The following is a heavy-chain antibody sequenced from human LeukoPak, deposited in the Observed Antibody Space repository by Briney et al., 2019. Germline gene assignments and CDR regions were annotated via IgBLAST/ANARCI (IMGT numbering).Heavy chain of an antibody. Sequence: PSETLSLTCAVYGGSFSGYYWSWIRQPPGKGLEWIGEINHSGSTNYNPSLKSRVTISVDTSKNQFSLKLSSVTAADTAVYYCARGTLSGYGFDYWGQGTLVTVSS. V-gene: IGHV4-34*01. CDR1: GGSFSGYY. D-gene: IGHD5-12*01. CDR3: ARGTLSGYGFDY. J-gene: IGHJ4*02. CDR2: INHSGST.